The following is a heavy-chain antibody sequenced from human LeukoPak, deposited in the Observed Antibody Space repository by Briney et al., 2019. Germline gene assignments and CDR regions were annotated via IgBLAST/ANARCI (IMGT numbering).Heavy chain of an antibody. Sequence: GGSLRLSCAASGFTFSSYSMNWVRQAPGKGLEWVSSISSSSSYIYYADSVKGRFTISRDNAKNSLYLQMNSLRAEVTAVYYCARDERWELHNWFDPWGQGTLVTVSS. CDR3: ARDERWELHNWFDP. CDR1: GFTFSSYS. J-gene: IGHJ5*02. CDR2: ISSSSSYI. D-gene: IGHD1-26*01. V-gene: IGHV3-21*01.